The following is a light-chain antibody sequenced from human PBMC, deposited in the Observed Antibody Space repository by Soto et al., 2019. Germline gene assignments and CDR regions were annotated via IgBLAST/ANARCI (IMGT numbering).Light chain of an antibody. Sequence: QSVLTQPPSASWTPGQRVTIACSGSNSNLGSNPVNWYLHLPGTAPKLRIYSNNQRPSGVPDRFSGSKSGTSASLAISGLQSEDEAAYFCSDWYDSIYGPVFCGGTKLTVL. CDR1: NSNLGSNP. CDR2: SNN. V-gene: IGLV1-44*01. J-gene: IGLJ2*01. CDR3: SDWYDSIYGPV.